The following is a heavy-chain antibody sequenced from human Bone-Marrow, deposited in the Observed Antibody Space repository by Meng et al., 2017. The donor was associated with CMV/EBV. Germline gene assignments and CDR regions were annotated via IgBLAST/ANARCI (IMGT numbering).Heavy chain of an antibody. Sequence: ASVKVSCKASGYTFTSYDINWVRQATGQGLEWMGWMNPNSGDTGYAQNFQGRVTMTRNTSISTAYMELSSLRSEDTAVYYCAREGFFGVVTPAPLDYWGQGTLVTVSS. J-gene: IGHJ4*02. CDR3: AREGFFGVVTPAPLDY. D-gene: IGHD3-3*01. CDR1: GYTFTSYD. V-gene: IGHV1-8*01. CDR2: MNPNSGDT.